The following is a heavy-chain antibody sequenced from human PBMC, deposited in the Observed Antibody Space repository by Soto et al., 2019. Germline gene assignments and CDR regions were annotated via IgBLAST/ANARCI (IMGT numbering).Heavy chain of an antibody. V-gene: IGHV1-2*04. CDR1: GYTFTGYY. CDR2: INPNSGGT. CDR3: ARDAGTTVTLYYYMDV. D-gene: IGHD4-17*01. Sequence: ASVKVSCKASGYTFTGYYMHWVRQAPGQGLAWMGWINPNSGGTNYAQKLQGWVTMTRDTSISTAYMELSRLRADDTAVYYCARDAGTTVTLYYYMDVWGKGTTVTVSS. J-gene: IGHJ6*03.